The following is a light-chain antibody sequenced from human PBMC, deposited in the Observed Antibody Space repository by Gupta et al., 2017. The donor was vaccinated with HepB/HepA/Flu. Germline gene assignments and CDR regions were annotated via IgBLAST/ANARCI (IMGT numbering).Light chain of an antibody. V-gene: IGLV3-25*03. CDR2: KDS. Sequence: SSELTQPPSVSVSPGQTARITYSGDALPKQYAYWYQQKPGQAPVLVIYKDSERPSGIPERVSGSSSGTTVTFTISGVQAEDEADYYCQSADSSGTYDVVFGGGTKLTVL. J-gene: IGLJ2*01. CDR3: QSADSSGTYDVV. CDR1: ALPKQY.